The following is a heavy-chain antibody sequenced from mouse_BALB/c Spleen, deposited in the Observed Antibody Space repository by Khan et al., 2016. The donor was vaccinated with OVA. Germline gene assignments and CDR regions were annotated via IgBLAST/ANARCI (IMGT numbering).Heavy chain of an antibody. CDR2: IWTGGST. J-gene: IGHJ1*01. Sequence: VQLQESGPGLVAPSQSLSITCTVSGFSLTSYGVHWVRQPPGKGLEWLGVIWTGGSTNYNSALRSRLTINKDNSKSQVFLKMNNLQTDDTAMYCCARDLGSSHWCFDVWGAGTTVTVSS. D-gene: IGHD1-1*01. V-gene: IGHV2-9*02. CDR3: ARDLGSSHWCFDV. CDR1: GFSLTSYG.